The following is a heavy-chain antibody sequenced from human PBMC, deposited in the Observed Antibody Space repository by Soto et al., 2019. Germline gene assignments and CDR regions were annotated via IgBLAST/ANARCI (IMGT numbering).Heavy chain of an antibody. CDR1: GYTFTSYA. J-gene: IGHJ6*02. CDR2: ISGYNGST. V-gene: IGHV1-18*04. D-gene: IGHD3-10*01. Sequence: GASVKVSCKASGYTFTSYAISWVRQAPGQGLELMGWISGYNGSTNYAQKLQGRVTMTTDTSTSTAYMELRNLRSDDTAVYYCATSTITMIRGVIYFYYGVDVWGQGTTVTVSS. CDR3: ATSTITMIRGVIYFYYGVDV.